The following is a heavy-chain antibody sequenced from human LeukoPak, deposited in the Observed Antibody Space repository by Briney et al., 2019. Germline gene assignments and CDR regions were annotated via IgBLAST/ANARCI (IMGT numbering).Heavy chain of an antibody. CDR3: ARRYSNYFIDY. CDR1: GYSISSGYY. V-gene: IGHV4-38-2*01. Sequence: PSETLSLTCAVSGYSISSGYYWGWIRQPPGKGLEWIGSIYHSGSTYYNPSLKSRVTISVDTSKNQFSLKLSSVTAADTAVYYCARRYSNYFIDYWGQGTLVTVSS. D-gene: IGHD4-11*01. J-gene: IGHJ4*02. CDR2: IYHSGST.